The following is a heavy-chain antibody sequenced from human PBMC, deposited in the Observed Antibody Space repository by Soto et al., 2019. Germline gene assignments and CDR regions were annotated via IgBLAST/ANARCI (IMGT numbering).Heavy chain of an antibody. Sequence: QLQLQESGPGLVKPSETLSLTCTVYGGSISSSSYYWGWIRQPPGKGLEWIGSIYYSGSTYYNPSLKSRVTISVDTSKNQFSLKLSSVTAADTAVYYCARQGIAVAATPSWFDPWGQGTLVTVSS. D-gene: IGHD6-19*01. V-gene: IGHV4-39*01. CDR1: GGSISSSSYY. J-gene: IGHJ5*02. CDR3: ARQGIAVAATPSWFDP. CDR2: IYYSGST.